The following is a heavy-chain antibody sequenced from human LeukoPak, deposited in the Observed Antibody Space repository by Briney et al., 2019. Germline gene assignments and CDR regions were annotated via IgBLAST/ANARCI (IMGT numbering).Heavy chain of an antibody. V-gene: IGHV1-2*02. J-gene: IGHJ4*02. Sequence: ASVKVSCKASGYTFTGYYMHWVRQAPGQGLEWMGWINPNSGGTNYAQKFQGRVTMTRDTSISTGYMEVSWLRPDDTAVFYCARGFYDYSNPGDYWGQGTLVTVSS. CDR3: ARGFYDYSNPGDY. D-gene: IGHD4-11*01. CDR1: GYTFTGYY. CDR2: INPNSGGT.